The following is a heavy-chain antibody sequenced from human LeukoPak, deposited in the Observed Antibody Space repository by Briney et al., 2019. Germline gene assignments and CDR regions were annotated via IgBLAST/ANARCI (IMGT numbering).Heavy chain of an antibody. CDR2: INHSGST. J-gene: IGHJ5*02. CDR1: GGSFSGYY. V-gene: IGHV4-34*01. Sequence: SETLSLTCAVYGGSFSGYYWSWIRQPPGKGREWVGEINHSGSTNYNPSLKRRVTISVDTSKNQFSLKLSSVTAADTAVYYCARGVVAAINWFDPWGQGTLVTVSS. D-gene: IGHD2-15*01. CDR3: ARGVVAAINWFDP.